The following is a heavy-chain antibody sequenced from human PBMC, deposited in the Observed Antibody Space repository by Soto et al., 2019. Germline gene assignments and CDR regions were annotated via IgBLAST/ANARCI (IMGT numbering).Heavy chain of an antibody. CDR3: ARDRIFGVVIIPSDDAFDI. CDR2: ISSSSSTI. D-gene: IGHD3-3*01. CDR1: GFTFSSYS. J-gene: IGHJ3*02. Sequence: GGSLRLSCAASGFTFSSYSMNWVRQAPGKGLEWVSYISSSSSTIYYADSVKGRFTTSRDNAKNSLYLQMNSLRAEDTAVYYCARDRIFGVVIIPSDDAFDIWGQGTMVTVSS. V-gene: IGHV3-48*01.